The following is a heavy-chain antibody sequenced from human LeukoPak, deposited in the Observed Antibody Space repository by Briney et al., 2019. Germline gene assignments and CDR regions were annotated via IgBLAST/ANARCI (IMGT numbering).Heavy chain of an antibody. D-gene: IGHD2-15*01. J-gene: IGHJ4*02. CDR3: ARDDCSGGSCYHFDY. Sequence: GGPLSLSCAASGFTFSSYSIIWVRQAPGKGLEWVSSISSSSSYRYYADSVKGRFTISRDNAKNSLYLQMNSLRAEDTAVYYCARDDCSGGSCYHFDYWGQGTLVTVSS. V-gene: IGHV3-21*01. CDR2: ISSSSSYR. CDR1: GFTFSSYS.